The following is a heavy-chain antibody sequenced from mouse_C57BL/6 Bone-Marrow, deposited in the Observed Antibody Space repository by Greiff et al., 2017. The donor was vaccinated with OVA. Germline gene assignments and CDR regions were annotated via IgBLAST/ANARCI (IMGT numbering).Heavy chain of an antibody. CDR1: GFSLTSYG. Sequence: VKLVESGPGLVQPSQSLSITCTVSGFSLTSYGVHWVRQSPGKGLEWLGVIWRGGSTDYNAAFMSRLSITKDNSKSQVFFKMNSLQADDTAIYYCAKTLYYSSWFAYWGQGTLVTVSA. CDR3: AKTLYYSSWFAY. CDR2: IWRGGST. V-gene: IGHV2-5*01. J-gene: IGHJ3*01. D-gene: IGHD2-12*01.